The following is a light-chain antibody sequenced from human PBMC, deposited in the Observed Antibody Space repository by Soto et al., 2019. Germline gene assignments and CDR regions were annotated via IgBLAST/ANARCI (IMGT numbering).Light chain of an antibody. Sequence: RVTQSPSSVSASVGDRVTITCQTSKDISSSVAWYQQKPGKAPKVLIYAASSLQSGVPSRFSGIGSGTDFTLSISSLQPEDFATYYCQQSYSGPLTFGGGTKVEIK. CDR1: KDISSS. CDR3: QQSYSGPLT. CDR2: AAS. V-gene: IGKV1-12*01. J-gene: IGKJ4*01.